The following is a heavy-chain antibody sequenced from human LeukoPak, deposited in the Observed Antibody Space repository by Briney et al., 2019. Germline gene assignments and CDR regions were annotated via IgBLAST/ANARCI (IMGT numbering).Heavy chain of an antibody. Sequence: GGSLRLSCAASGLTGSHNYVSWVRQAPGKGLEWVSAIHTSGDTCYADSVKGRFTISRDTSKNTLYLQINSLRVEDTAVYYCIVFSDSNHWGQGTLVTVSS. J-gene: IGHJ5*02. D-gene: IGHD2-21*02. V-gene: IGHV3-53*01. CDR1: GLTGSHNY. CDR2: IHTSGDT. CDR3: IVFSDSNH.